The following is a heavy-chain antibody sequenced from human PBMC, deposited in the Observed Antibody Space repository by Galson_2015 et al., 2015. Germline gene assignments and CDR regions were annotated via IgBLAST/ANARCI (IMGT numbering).Heavy chain of an antibody. CDR2: TYYRSKWYT. Sequence: CAISGDSVSSDSAAWNWFRQSPSRGLEWLGRTYYRSKWYTDYAVSVKSRISINPDTSKNDFSLQLNSVTPEDTAVYFCARDLVAVAETSDGFDIWGQGTMVTVSS. D-gene: IGHD6-19*01. CDR1: GDSVSSDSAA. CDR3: ARDLVAVAETSDGFDI. J-gene: IGHJ3*02. V-gene: IGHV6-1*01.